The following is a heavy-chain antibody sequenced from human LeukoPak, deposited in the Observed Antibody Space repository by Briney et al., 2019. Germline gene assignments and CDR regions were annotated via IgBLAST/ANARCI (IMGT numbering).Heavy chain of an antibody. CDR1: GFTLGSQA. V-gene: IGHV3-30*03. J-gene: IGHJ4*02. Sequence: GGSLRLSCVASGFTLGSQAMSWVRQAPGKGLEWVAVISYDGSNKYYADSVKGRFTISRDNSKNSLYLQMNSLRAEDTAVYYCARDRAYYDSSGYWWGQGTLVTVSS. CDR3: ARDRAYYDSSGYW. D-gene: IGHD3-22*01. CDR2: ISYDGSNK.